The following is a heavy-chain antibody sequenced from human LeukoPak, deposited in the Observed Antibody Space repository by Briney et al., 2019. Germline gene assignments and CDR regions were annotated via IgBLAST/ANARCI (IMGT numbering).Heavy chain of an antibody. CDR3: ARDPHRERGTSNVFDI. CDR1: GGSISSADFY. CDR2: IYYTGTT. Sequence: SETLSLTCTVSGGSISSADFYWNWVRQPPGKGLESIGSIYYTGTTQYNPSPKSRITISLDMFKNQFSLKLSSVTAADTAVYYCARDPHRERGTSNVFDIWGQGTMVTVSS. V-gene: IGHV4-30-4*08. J-gene: IGHJ3*02. D-gene: IGHD1-14*01.